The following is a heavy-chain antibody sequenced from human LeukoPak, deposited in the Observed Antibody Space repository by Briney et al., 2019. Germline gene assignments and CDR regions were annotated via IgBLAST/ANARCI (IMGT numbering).Heavy chain of an antibody. CDR3: ARWDIPTADIDY. J-gene: IGHJ4*02. CDR1: GFPFSSYG. D-gene: IGHD6-13*01. V-gene: IGHV3-33*01. CDR2: IRFDESHR. Sequence: PGGSLRLSCAASGFPFSSYGMHWVRQAPGKGLEWVAVIRFDESHRYYADSVKGRFTISRDNSKNTLFLQMNSLRAEDTALYYCARWDIPTADIDYWGQGTLVTVSS.